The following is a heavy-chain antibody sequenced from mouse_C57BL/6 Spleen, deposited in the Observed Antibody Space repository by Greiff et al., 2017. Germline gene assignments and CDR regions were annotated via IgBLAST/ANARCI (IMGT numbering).Heavy chain of an antibody. CDR3: TRVYDYDGGYAMDY. CDR1: GFTFSSYA. J-gene: IGHJ4*01. Sequence: VESGEGLVKPGGSLKLSCAASGFTFSSYAMSWVRQTPEKRLEWVAYISSGGDYIYYADTVKGRFTISRDNARNTLYLQMSSLKSEDTAMYYCTRVYDYDGGYAMDYWGQGTSVTVSS. D-gene: IGHD2-4*01. CDR2: ISSGGDYI. V-gene: IGHV5-9-1*02.